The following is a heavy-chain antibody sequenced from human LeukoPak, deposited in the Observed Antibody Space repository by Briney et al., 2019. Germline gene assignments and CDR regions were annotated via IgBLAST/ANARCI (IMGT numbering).Heavy chain of an antibody. Sequence: GSLRPSCVASGFNFSDYYMSWIRQARGKGLEWVSYISSSGSTIYYADSVKGRFTISRDNAKNSLYLQMNSLRAEDTAVYYCARESEGGGYCSGGSCYFDYWGQGTLVTVSS. CDR3: ARESEGGGYCSGGSCYFDY. CDR1: GFNFSDYY. D-gene: IGHD2-15*01. CDR2: ISSSGSTI. J-gene: IGHJ4*02. V-gene: IGHV3-11*01.